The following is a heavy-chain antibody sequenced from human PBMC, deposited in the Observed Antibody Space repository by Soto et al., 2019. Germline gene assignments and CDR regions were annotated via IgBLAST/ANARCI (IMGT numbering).Heavy chain of an antibody. CDR1: GYTFTSYD. CDR2: MNPNSGNT. D-gene: IGHD3-10*02. J-gene: IGHJ6*02. V-gene: IGHV1-8*01. Sequence: ASVKVSCKASGYTFTSYDINWVRQATGQGLEWMGWMNPNSGNTGYAQKFQGRVTMTRNTSRSTAYMELSSLRSEDTAVYYCARGLFGYYYYGMDVWGQGTTVTVS. CDR3: ARGLFGYYYYGMDV.